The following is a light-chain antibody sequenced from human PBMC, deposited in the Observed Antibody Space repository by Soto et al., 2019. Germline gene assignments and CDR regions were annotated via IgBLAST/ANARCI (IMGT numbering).Light chain of an antibody. CDR1: SSDIGAYDY. Sequence: SALTQPASLSGSPGQSITVSCTGTSSDIGAYDYVSWLQQHPGKAPKLMISEVNNRHSGVSIRFSVSKSCNTASLTISGLRAEDEADYYCSAYAHGSTYLCGTGTKVTVL. CDR3: SAYAHGSTYL. V-gene: IGLV2-14*01. CDR2: EVN. J-gene: IGLJ1*01.